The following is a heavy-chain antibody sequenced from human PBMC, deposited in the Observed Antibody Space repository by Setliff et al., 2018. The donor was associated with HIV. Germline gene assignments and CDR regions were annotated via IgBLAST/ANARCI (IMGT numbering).Heavy chain of an antibody. J-gene: IGHJ4*02. V-gene: IGHV3-21*06. CDR2: ISTSGNFI. D-gene: IGHD4-17*01. CDR1: GFTFSAYS. Sequence: GESLKISCAASGFTFSAYSMNWVCQVPGKGLEWVSCISTSGNFIYYADSVKGRFTVSRDNAKNSLYLQMNSLRAGDTAVYYCLRGGSFGDIPNCWGQGTLVTVSS. CDR3: LRGGSFGDIPNC.